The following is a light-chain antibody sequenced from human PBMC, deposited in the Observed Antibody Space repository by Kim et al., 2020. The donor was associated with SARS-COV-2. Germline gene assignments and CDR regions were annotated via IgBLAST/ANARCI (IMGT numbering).Light chain of an antibody. CDR1: YVIRNY. Sequence: ASVREGVTITCRWSYVIRNYVAWYQQKPGEVPKVLIYNASTRQTGVPSRFTGSGSGKDFTLTISSLQPEDVATYYCQKCNSAPLTFGGGTKVDIK. CDR3: QKCNSAPLT. V-gene: IGKV1-27*01. J-gene: IGKJ4*01. CDR2: NAS.